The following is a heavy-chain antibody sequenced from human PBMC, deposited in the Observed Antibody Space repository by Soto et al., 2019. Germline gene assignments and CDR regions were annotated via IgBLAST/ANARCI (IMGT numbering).Heavy chain of an antibody. D-gene: IGHD3-22*01. CDR1: GFTFSNAW. Sequence: PVGSLRLSCAASGFTFSNAWMSWVRQAPGKGLEWVGRIKSKTDGGTTDYAAPVKGRFTISRDDSKNTLYLQMNSLKTEDTAVYYCTTDANTNPDYYDSSGYYYLDAFDIWGQGTMVTVSS. CDR3: TTDANTNPDYYDSSGYYYLDAFDI. V-gene: IGHV3-15*01. CDR2: IKSKTDGGTT. J-gene: IGHJ3*02.